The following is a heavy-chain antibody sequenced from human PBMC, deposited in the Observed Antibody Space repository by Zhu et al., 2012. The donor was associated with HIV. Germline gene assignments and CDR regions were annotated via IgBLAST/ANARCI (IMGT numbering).Heavy chain of an antibody. CDR2: LYFNGNT. J-gene: IGHJ5*02. V-gene: IGHV4-39*07. Sequence: QVQLQESGPGLVKPSETLSLNCNVSGASISSSYFNWGWIRQSPGRGLEWIGNLYFNGNTQYKASLKSRLTISGDTSRNQFSLKLRSVTAADTAVYYCVRLLRETVTSPSDHWGQGTLVTVST. D-gene: IGHD3-16*01. CDR3: VRLLRETVTSPSDH. CDR1: GASISSSYFN.